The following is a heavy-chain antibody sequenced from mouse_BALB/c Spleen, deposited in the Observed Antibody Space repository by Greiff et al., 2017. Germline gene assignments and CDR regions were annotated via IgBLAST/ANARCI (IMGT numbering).Heavy chain of an antibody. D-gene: IGHD2-1*01. CDR1: GYTFTSYY. CDR2: IYPGDGST. J-gene: IGHJ4*01. V-gene: IGHV1S56*01. CDR3: ARNGNYAMDY. Sequence: QVQLKQSGPELVKPGASVKMSCKASGYTFTSYYIHWVKQRPGQGLECIGWIYPGDGSTKYNEKFKGKTTLTADKSSSTAYMLLSSLTSEDSAIYFCARNGNYAMDYWGQGTSVTVSS.